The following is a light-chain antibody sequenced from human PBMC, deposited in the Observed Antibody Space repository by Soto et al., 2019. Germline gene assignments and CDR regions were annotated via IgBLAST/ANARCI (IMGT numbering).Light chain of an antibody. V-gene: IGKV1-5*03. J-gene: IGKJ2*01. Sequence: DIQRTQSPSTLSASVGDRVTITCRARQSSSSWLAWNQQKPGKAPKLLIDKSSSLERGVTPRFSSNGSRTEFTLTNHSVAPDGFESYSCQQYNSYSDTCGQGTKLEIK. CDR1: QSSSSW. CDR3: QQYNSYSDT. CDR2: KSS.